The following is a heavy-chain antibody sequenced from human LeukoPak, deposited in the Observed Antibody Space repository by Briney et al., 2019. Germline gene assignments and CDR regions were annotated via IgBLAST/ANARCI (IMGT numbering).Heavy chain of an antibody. D-gene: IGHD2-15*01. CDR1: GYTFTSYY. Sequence: ASVKVSCKASGYTFTSYYMHWVRQAPGQGLEWMGIINPSGGSTSYAPKFQGRVTMTRDTSTSTAYMELSSLRSEDPAVYYCARAITCSGGSCYPGIGWFDPWGQGTLVTVSS. CDR2: INPSGGST. V-gene: IGHV1-46*01. J-gene: IGHJ5*02. CDR3: ARAITCSGGSCYPGIGWFDP.